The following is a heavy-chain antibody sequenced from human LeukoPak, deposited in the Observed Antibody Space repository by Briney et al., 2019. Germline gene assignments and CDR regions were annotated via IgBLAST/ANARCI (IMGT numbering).Heavy chain of an antibody. V-gene: IGHV3-74*01. CDR1: GFTFSSYW. J-gene: IGHJ3*02. D-gene: IGHD1-20*01. Sequence: QPGGSLRLSCAASGFTFSSYWMHWVRQAPGKGLVWVSRINSDGSSTSYADSAKGRFTISRDNSKNTLYLQMNSLRAEDTAVYYCAKGYQYNWNDPALSHDAFDIWGQGTMVTVSS. CDR2: INSDGSST. CDR3: AKGYQYNWNDPALSHDAFDI.